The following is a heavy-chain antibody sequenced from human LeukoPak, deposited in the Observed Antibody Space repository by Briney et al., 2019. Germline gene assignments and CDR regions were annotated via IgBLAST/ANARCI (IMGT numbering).Heavy chain of an antibody. CDR3: ARGWGYSSSWYYFDY. D-gene: IGHD6-13*01. CDR1: GFTFNSYA. CDR2: ISDSGGNT. V-gene: IGHV3-23*01. Sequence: GGSLRPSCAASGFTFNSYAMSWVRQAPWERLQWVSGISDSGGNTYYADSVRGRFTISRDNSKNTLYLQMNSLRAEDTAVYYCARGWGYSSSWYYFDYWGQGTLVTVSS. J-gene: IGHJ4*02.